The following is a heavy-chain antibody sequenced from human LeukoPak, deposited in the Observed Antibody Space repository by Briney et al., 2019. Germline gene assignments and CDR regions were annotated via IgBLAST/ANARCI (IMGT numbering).Heavy chain of an antibody. V-gene: IGHV3-49*04. CDR1: GFTFGEND. J-gene: IGHJ4*02. CDR3: TRAGNDYNNYQYPF. D-gene: IGHD4-11*01. Sequence: GGSLRLSCTVSGFTFGENDMSWVRQAPGKGLEWVGISRSKLYGETTEYAASVKGRFTISRDADKSIAFLQLNSLKIEYTAVYYCTRAGNDYNNYQYPFWGQGTLVTVAS. CDR2: SRSKLYGETT.